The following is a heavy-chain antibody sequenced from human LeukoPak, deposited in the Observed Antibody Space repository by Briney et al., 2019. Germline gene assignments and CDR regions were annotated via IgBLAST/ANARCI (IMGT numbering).Heavy chain of an antibody. CDR3: AKASPSGYDPAASYYYYGMDV. V-gene: IGHV3-23*01. CDR1: GFTVSSNY. Sequence: GGSLRLSCAASGFTVSSNYMSWVRQAPGKGLEWVSAISGSGGSTYYADSVKGRFTISRDNSKNTLYLQMNSLRAEDTAVYYCAKASPSGYDPAASYYYYGMDVWGQGTTVTVSS. CDR2: ISGSGGST. D-gene: IGHD5-12*01. J-gene: IGHJ6*02.